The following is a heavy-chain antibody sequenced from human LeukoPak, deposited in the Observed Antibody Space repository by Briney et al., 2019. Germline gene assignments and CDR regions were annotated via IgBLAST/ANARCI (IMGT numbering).Heavy chain of an antibody. J-gene: IGHJ3*02. CDR2: ISYDGSNE. CDR3: ARPEITTFVRAAFDI. D-gene: IGHD3-10*02. CDR1: GFTFSSYT. Sequence: PGGSLRHTCAASGFTFSSYTLHWVRQAPGKGLEWVASISYDGSNEYYADSVKGRFTISRDNSKNTLYLQMNSLRADDTAVYYCARPEITTFVRAAFDIWGQGTMVTVSS. V-gene: IGHV3-30*04.